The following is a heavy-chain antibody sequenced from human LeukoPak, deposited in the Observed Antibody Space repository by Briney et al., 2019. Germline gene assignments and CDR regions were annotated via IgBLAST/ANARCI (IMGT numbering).Heavy chain of an antibody. CDR3: AKRGVVIRVILVGFHKEAYYFDS. J-gene: IGHJ4*02. Sequence: GGSLRLSCAVSGISLSNYGMSWVRQAPGKGLEWVAGLSDSGGRTNYADSVKGRFTISRDNSKNTLYLQVNSLRAEDTAVYFCAKRGVVIRVILVGFHKEAYYFDSWGQGALVTVSS. CDR1: GISLSNYG. CDR2: LSDSGGRT. V-gene: IGHV3-23*01. D-gene: IGHD3-22*01.